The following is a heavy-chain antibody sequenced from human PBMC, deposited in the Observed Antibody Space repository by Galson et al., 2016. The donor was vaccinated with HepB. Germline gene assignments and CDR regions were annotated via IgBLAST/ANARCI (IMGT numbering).Heavy chain of an antibody. CDR2: INDGGSA. D-gene: IGHD3-9*01. J-gene: IGHJ6*02. V-gene: IGHV4-34*01. CDR3: VRERLLRYFDLFASGYYGMDV. Sequence: SETLSLTCAVSGASFGDFSWSWIRQSPGKGLEWIGEINDGGSANYSPSLKTRVTISIDTSKNQFSLNLSSVTAADTAIYYCVRERLLRYFDLFASGYYGMDVWGQGTTVTVSS. CDR1: GASFGDFS.